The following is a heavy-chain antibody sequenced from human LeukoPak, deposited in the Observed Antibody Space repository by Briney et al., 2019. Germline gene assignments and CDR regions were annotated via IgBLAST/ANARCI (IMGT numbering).Heavy chain of an antibody. V-gene: IGHV1-18*04. CDR2: ISAYNGNT. CDR3: ARDLDILTQPDY. Sequence: ASVKVSCKTSGYTFSGYYIHWVRQAPGQGLEWMGWISAYNGNTNYAQKLQGRVTMTTDTSTSTAYMELRSLRSDDTAVYYCARDLDILTQPDYWGQGTLVTVSS. CDR1: GYTFSGYY. D-gene: IGHD3-9*01. J-gene: IGHJ4*02.